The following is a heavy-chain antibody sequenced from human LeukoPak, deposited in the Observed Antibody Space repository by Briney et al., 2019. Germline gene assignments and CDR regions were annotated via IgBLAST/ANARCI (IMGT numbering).Heavy chain of an antibody. D-gene: IGHD3-10*01. Sequence: PSETLSLTCAVSGYSISSGYYWGWIRPPPGKGLEWIGSIYHSGSTYYNPSLKGRVTISVDTSKNQFSLKLSSVTAADTAVYYCARVGDYYGSDYWGQGTLVTVSS. CDR2: IYHSGST. J-gene: IGHJ4*02. CDR1: GYSISSGYY. V-gene: IGHV4-38-2*01. CDR3: ARVGDYYGSDY.